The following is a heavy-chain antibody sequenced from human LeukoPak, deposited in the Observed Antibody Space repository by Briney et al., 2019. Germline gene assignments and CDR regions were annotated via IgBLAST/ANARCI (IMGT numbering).Heavy chain of an antibody. CDR1: GGSVNSGSYY. CDR3: ASVRIAAAGRNNHPGY. Sequence: KPSETLSLTCTVSGGSVNSGSYYWNWIRQPPGKGLEWIGYIYYSGSTNYNPSLKSRVTISVDTSKNQFSLKLSSVTAADTAVYYCASVRIAAAGRNNHPGYWGQGTLVTVSS. CDR2: IYYSGST. J-gene: IGHJ4*02. D-gene: IGHD6-13*01. V-gene: IGHV4-61*01.